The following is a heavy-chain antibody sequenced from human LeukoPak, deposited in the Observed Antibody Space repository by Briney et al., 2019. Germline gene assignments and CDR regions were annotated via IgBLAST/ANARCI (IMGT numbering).Heavy chain of an antibody. CDR2: IYHSGNT. V-gene: IGHV4-30-2*01. CDR3: ARGPIGGVVLVSALGWFAP. CDR1: GVSISGSGWY. D-gene: IGHD2-15*01. J-gene: IGHJ5*02. Sequence: PSQTLSLTCTVSGVSISGSGWYWSWIRQPPGRGLEWIGYIYHSGNTYYNPSLKSRVTMSVDRPKNQFSLKLSSVSAADTAIYYCARGPIGGVVLVSALGWFAPWGQGTLVTLSS.